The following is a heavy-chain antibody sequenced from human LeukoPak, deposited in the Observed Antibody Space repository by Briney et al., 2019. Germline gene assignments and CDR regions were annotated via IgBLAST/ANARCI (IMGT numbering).Heavy chain of an antibody. D-gene: IGHD6-19*01. CDR1: GDSVSRSDSY. V-gene: IGHV4-39*01. CDR3: ARHRQCLALNNWFDP. Sequence: SETLSLTCSVSGDSVSRSDSYWDWIRQPPGKGLEWIGTIYYSGRTYYSPSLKSRVTMSVDPSNNQFSLKLSSVTAADTSVYYCARHRQCLALNNWFDPWGQGTLVTVSS. CDR2: IYYSGRT. J-gene: IGHJ5*02.